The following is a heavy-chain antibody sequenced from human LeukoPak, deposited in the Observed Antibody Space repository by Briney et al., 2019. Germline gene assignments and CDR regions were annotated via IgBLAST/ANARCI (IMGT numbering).Heavy chain of an antibody. Sequence: PSETLSLTCTVSGGSISSYYWSWIRQPPGKGLEWIGYIYYSGSTNYNPSLKSRVTISVDTSKNQFSLKLSSVTAADTAVYYCASAGPYYYGSGSYYPSFDYWGQGTLVTVSS. CDR2: IYYSGST. CDR3: ASAGPYYYGSGSYYPSFDY. D-gene: IGHD3-10*01. CDR1: GGSISSYY. V-gene: IGHV4-59*01. J-gene: IGHJ4*02.